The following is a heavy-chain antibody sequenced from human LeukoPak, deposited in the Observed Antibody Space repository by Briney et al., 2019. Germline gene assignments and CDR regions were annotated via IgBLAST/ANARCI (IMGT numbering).Heavy chain of an antibody. J-gene: IGHJ6*02. V-gene: IGHV3-7*01. CDR2: IKRDGSEK. D-gene: IGHD6-13*01. CDR1: GFTFSSYW. Sequence: GGSLRLSCAASGFTFSSYWMSWVRQAPGKGLEWVANIKRDGSEKYYADSVKGRFTISRDNAKNSLYLQMNSLRAEDTAVYYCARDGSSWNYYYYYGLDVWGQGTTVTVSS. CDR3: ARDGSSWNYYYYYGLDV.